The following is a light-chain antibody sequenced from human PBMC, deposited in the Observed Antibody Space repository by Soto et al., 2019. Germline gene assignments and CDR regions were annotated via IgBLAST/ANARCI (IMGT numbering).Light chain of an antibody. CDR3: QQYDSFSVT. J-gene: IGKJ1*01. V-gene: IGKV1-39*01. Sequence: DIQMTQSPSSLSASVGDRVTITFRASQSISSYLNWYQQKPGKAPKLLIYAASSLQSGVPSRFSGSGSGTDFTLTISSLQPDDFAAYYCQQYDSFSVTFGQGTKVDIK. CDR2: AAS. CDR1: QSISSY.